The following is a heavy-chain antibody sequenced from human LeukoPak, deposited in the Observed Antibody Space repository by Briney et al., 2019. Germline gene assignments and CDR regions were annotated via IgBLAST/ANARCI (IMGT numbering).Heavy chain of an antibody. CDR2: INPNSGGT. V-gene: IGHV1-2*02. D-gene: IGHD2-2*01. CDR3: ARDLIGGPAAMGPLIGY. CDR1: GGTFSSYT. J-gene: IGHJ4*02. Sequence: VKVSCKASGGTFSSYTISWVRQAPGQGLEWMGWINPNSGGTNYAQKFQGRVTMTRDTSISTAYMELSRLRSDDTAVYYCARDLIGGPAAMGPLIGYLGQGTLVTVSS.